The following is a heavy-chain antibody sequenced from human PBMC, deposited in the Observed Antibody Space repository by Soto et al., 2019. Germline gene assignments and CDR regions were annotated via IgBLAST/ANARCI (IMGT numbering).Heavy chain of an antibody. Sequence: EVRLLESGGGLVQPGGSLRLSCTASGLTFSDYAMNWVRQAPGRGLEWVSAIRGDSNTSYYADSVKGRFTIARDNSKNTLYLLMTSLTAGDTAVYYCVKDSTWAEGWELRPALDYWGQGTLVIASS. J-gene: IGHJ4*02. D-gene: IGHD1-26*01. CDR2: IRGDSNTS. V-gene: IGHV3-23*01. CDR1: GLTFSDYA. CDR3: VKDSTWAEGWELRPALDY.